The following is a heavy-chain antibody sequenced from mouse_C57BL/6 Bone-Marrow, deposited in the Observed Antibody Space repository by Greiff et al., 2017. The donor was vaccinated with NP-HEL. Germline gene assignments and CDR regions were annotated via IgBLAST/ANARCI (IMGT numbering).Heavy chain of an antibody. CDR3: TLRWLLRGGGFAY. Sequence: EVQLQQSGAELVRPGASVKLSCTASGFNIKDYYMHWVKQRPEQGLEWIGRIDPEDGDTEYAPKFQGKATMTADTASNTAYLQLSSLTSEDTAVYYCTLRWLLRGGGFAYWGQGTLVTVSA. D-gene: IGHD2-3*01. J-gene: IGHJ3*01. CDR1: GFNIKDYY. CDR2: IDPEDGDT. V-gene: IGHV14-1*01.